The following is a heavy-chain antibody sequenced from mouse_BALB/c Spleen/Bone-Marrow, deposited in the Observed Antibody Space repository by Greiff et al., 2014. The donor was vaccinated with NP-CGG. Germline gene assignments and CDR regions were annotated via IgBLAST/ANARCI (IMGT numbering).Heavy chain of an antibody. Sequence: VMLVESGPGLVAPPQSLSITCTVSGFSLTSYGVYWARQPPGKGLEWLGVIWAGGSTNYNSALMSRLSISKDNSKSQVFLKMNSLQTDDTAMYYCARVYGSSYDPYYYAMDYWGQGTSVTVSS. CDR2: IWAGGST. CDR1: GFSLTSYG. D-gene: IGHD1-1*01. J-gene: IGHJ4*01. CDR3: ARVYGSSYDPYYYAMDY. V-gene: IGHV2-9*02.